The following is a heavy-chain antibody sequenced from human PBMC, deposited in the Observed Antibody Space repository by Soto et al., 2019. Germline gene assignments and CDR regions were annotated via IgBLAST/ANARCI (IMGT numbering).Heavy chain of an antibody. V-gene: IGHV1-46*03. CDR1: GFPFSDCY. CDR3: TSTFISSQDGFDA. D-gene: IGHD6-13*01. J-gene: IGHJ4*02. Sequence: ASVKVSCKASGFPFSDCYIHWVRQAPGTGLEYMGVIRPNGGGTSYPQKFQDRVIMTADTATSTVYMELRRLRSEDTAISFCTSTFISSQDGFDAWGQGTQVTVSS. CDR2: IRPNGGGT.